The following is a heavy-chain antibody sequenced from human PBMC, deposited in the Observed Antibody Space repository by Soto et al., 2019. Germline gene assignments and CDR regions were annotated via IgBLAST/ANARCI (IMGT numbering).Heavy chain of an antibody. CDR2: VSGGGGTT. CDR3: AKDLVGATTGSEYFDY. V-gene: IGHV3-23*01. D-gene: IGHD1-26*01. CDR1: GFTFSSYA. Sequence: EVQLLESGGGLVQPGGSLRLSCAASGFTFSSYAMSWVRQAPGKGLEWVSAVSGGGGTTYYADSVKGRFTISRDNSKNTLYLQMNSLRAEDTALYYCAKDLVGATTGSEYFDYWGQGTLVTVSS. J-gene: IGHJ4*02.